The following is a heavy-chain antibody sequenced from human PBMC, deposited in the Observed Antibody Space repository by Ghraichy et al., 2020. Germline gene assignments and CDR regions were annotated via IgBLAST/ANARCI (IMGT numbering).Heavy chain of an antibody. J-gene: IGHJ6*02. D-gene: IGHD4-23*01. V-gene: IGHV3-30*18. CDR1: GSTFSSYG. CDR3: AKDVGGYYYYGMDV. CDR2: ILYDGSNK. Sequence: GGSLRLSCGASGSTFSSYGMHWVRQAPGKGLEWVAVILYDGSNKYYADSVKGRFTISRDNSKSTLYLQMNSLRAEDTAVYFCAKDVGGYYYYGMDVWGQGTAVTVSS.